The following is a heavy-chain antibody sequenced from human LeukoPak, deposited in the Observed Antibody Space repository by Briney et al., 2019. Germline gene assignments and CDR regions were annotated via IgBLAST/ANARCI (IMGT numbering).Heavy chain of an antibody. J-gene: IGHJ2*01. Sequence: GGSLRLSCAASGLTSSTYAMSWVRQAPGKGPEWVSGISGSGATTYYADSVKGRFSISRDNSRSMLYLQMNSLRVEDTALYYCAKDRKVYELWGRGTLVTVSS. CDR1: GLTSSTYA. CDR2: ISGSGATT. V-gene: IGHV3-23*01. CDR3: AKDRKVYEL. D-gene: IGHD5/OR15-5a*01.